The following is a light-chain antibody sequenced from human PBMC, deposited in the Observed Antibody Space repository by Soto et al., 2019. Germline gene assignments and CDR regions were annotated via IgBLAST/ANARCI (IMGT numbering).Light chain of an antibody. CDR2: DAS. Sequence: DIPMTQSPSTLSASVGDRVTITCRASQSISSWLAWYQQKPGKAPKLLIYDASSLESGVPSRFSGSGSGTEFTLPISGLQPDDFATYYCQQYNSYSTWTFGQGTKVEIK. CDR3: QQYNSYSTWT. CDR1: QSISSW. V-gene: IGKV1-5*01. J-gene: IGKJ1*01.